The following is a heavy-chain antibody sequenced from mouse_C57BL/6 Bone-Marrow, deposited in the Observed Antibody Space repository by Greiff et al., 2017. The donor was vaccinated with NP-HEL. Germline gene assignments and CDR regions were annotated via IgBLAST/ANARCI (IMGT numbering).Heavy chain of an antibody. J-gene: IGHJ3*01. D-gene: IGHD1-1*01. V-gene: IGHV1-81*01. CDR1: GYTFTSYG. CDR2: IYPRSGNT. CDR3: ARRGLLRGGGFAY. Sequence: QVQLQQSGAELARPGASVKLSCKASGYTFTSYGISWVKQRTGQGLEWIGEIYPRSGNTYYNEKFKGKATLTADQSSSTAYMELRSLTSEDSAVYFCARRGLLRGGGFAYWGQGTLVTVSA.